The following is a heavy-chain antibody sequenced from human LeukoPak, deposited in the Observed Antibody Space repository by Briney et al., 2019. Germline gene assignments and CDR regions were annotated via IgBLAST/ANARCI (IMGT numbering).Heavy chain of an antibody. D-gene: IGHD3-3*01. V-gene: IGHV4-4*07. CDR1: GGSISSYY. J-gene: IGHJ6*03. CDR2: IYTSGST. Sequence: SETLSLTCTVSGGSISSYYWSWIRQPAGKGLEWIGRIYTSGSTNYNPSLKSRVTMSVDTSKNQFSLKLSSVTAADTAVYYCARDRRYYDFWRGFIYYYYMDVWGKGTTVTVSS. CDR3: ARDRRYYDFWRGFIYYYYMDV.